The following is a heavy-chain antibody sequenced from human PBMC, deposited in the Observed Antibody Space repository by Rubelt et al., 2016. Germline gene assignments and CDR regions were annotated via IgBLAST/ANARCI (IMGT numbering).Heavy chain of an antibody. V-gene: IGHV2-5*01. D-gene: IGHD4-11*01. CDR3: AHKPYTKGTFDV. CDR2: PSWNDDK. CDR1: GFSLTTSGVG. Sequence: QITLKESGPTLLKPTQTLTLTCTFSGFSLTTSGVGVGWIRQPPGKALEWLALPSWNDDKSYSPSLQNRLTITKDTSKNQVLLTMTNMVPVDTATYVCAHKPYTKGTFDVWGQGTMVTVSS. J-gene: IGHJ3*01.